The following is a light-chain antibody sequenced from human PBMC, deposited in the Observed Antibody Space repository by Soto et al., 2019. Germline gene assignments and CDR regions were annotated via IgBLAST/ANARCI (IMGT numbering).Light chain of an antibody. CDR1: QSVSSNY. V-gene: IGKV3-20*01. Sequence: EIVVTQSPGTLSLSPGERATLSCRASQSVSSNYLAWYQQKPDQAPRLLIYGASSRATGIPDRFSGIVFGTDFTLTISRLEPEDFAVYYCQQYGSSPWTFGHGTKVEIK. CDR3: QQYGSSPWT. J-gene: IGKJ1*01. CDR2: GAS.